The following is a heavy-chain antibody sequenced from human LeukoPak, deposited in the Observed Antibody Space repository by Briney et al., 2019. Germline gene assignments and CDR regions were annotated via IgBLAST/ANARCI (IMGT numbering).Heavy chain of an antibody. V-gene: IGHV1-69*13. Sequence: SVKVSCKASGYTFTSYYMHWVRQAPGQGLEWMGGIIPIFGTANYAQKFQGRVTITADESTSTAYMELSSLRSEDTAVYYCARPMGYGDYDPFDYWGQGTLVTVSS. CDR3: ARPMGYGDYDPFDY. CDR1: GYTFTSYY. CDR2: IIPIFGTA. D-gene: IGHD4-17*01. J-gene: IGHJ4*02.